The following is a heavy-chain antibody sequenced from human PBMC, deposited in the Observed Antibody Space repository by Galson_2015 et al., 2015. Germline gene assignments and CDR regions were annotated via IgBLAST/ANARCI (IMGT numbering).Heavy chain of an antibody. V-gene: IGHV1-18*01. CDR2: ISAYNGNT. Sequence: SVKVSCKASGYTFTSYGISWVRQAPGQGLEWMGWISAYNGNTNYAQKLQGRVTMTTDTSTSTAYMELRSLRSDDTAVYYCARGSPLLLLPTGSSTSFYYMDVWGKGTAITVSS. D-gene: IGHD2-2*01. J-gene: IGHJ6*03. CDR3: ARGSPLLLLPTGSSTSFYYMDV. CDR1: GYTFTSYG.